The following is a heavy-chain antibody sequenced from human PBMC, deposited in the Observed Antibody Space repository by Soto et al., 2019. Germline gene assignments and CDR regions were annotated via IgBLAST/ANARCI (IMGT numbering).Heavy chain of an antibody. CDR1: GFAFSDYY. CDR3: ETGGYSGYDDGAFDY. J-gene: IGHJ4*02. V-gene: IGHV3-11*01. D-gene: IGHD5-12*01. CDR2: ISSSGSTI. Sequence: GGSLRLDWAAAGFAFSDYYMSWIRQEQGKGLEWVSYISSSGSTIYYADSVKGRFTISRDNAKNSLYLQMNSLRAEDTAVYYCETGGYSGYDDGAFDYWGQGTLVTVSS.